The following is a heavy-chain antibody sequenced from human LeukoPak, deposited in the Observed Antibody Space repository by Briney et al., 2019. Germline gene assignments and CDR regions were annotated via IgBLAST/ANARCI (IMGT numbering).Heavy chain of an antibody. CDR2: MNPNSGNT. J-gene: IGHJ4*02. CDR3: ASLGLGYCSSTSCYTDY. D-gene: IGHD2-2*01. V-gene: IGHV1-8*03. CDR1: GYTSTNYG. Sequence: GASVKVSCKASGYTSTNYGINWVRQATGQGLEWMGWMNPNSGNTGYAQKFQGRVTITRNTSISTAYMEPSSLRSEDTAVYYCASLGLGYCSSTSCYTDYWGQGTLVTVSS.